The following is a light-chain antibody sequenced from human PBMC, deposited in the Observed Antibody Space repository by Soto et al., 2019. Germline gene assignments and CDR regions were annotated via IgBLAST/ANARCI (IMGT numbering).Light chain of an antibody. V-gene: IGKV3-20*01. CDR1: QSVSSSY. Sequence: EIVLTQSPGTLSLSPGERATLSCRASQSVSSSYLAWYQQKPGQAPRLLMYDASSRATGIPDRFSGSGSGIDFTLTISRLEPEDFAVYFCQQYGSSPRTFGQGTKVEIK. CDR2: DAS. J-gene: IGKJ1*01. CDR3: QQYGSSPRT.